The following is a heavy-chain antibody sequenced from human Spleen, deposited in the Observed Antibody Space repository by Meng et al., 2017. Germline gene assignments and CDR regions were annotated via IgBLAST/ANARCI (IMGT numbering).Heavy chain of an antibody. CDR3: ARSSGWVRTGFDP. Sequence: QPQLQESGPGLVKPSEALSLTCSVSGGSISTSGYYWGWIRQPPGKGLEWIGSIGHSGTTYYTPSLRRRVTVSIDTSKNQFSLEVTSVTAADTAVYYCARSSGWVRTGFDPWGQGTLVTVSS. D-gene: IGHD6-19*01. V-gene: IGHV4-39*01. CDR2: IGHSGTT. CDR1: GGSISTSGYY. J-gene: IGHJ5*02.